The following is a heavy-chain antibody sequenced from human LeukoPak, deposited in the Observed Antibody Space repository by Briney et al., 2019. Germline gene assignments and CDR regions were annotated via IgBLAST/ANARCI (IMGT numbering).Heavy chain of an antibody. J-gene: IGHJ6*03. CDR3: ARGIVVVAATNYYYYYMDA. CDR2: IYYSGST. Sequence: SETLSLTCTVSAHSISSSSSEWGWIREPRGGGLEWSGRIYYSGSTYYNTSLKSRVTISVDTSKNQFSLRLNSVTAADTAVYYCARGIVVVAATNYYYYYMDAWGKGTPVTISS. CDR1: AHSISSSSSE. D-gene: IGHD2-15*01. V-gene: IGHV4-39*01.